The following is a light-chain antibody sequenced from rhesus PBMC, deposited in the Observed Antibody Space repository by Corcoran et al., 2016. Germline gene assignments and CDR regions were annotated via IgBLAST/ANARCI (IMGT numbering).Light chain of an antibody. Sequence: DIQMTQSPSSLSASVGDTVTITCRASQGISSSLNWFQQKPGKAPKLLMNAASSLQSGVPSRFSGSGAGTDFTLTISSLQPEDFAAYYCQQHNSHPLTFGGGTKVELK. J-gene: IGKJ4*01. CDR1: QGISSS. CDR3: QQHNSHPLT. V-gene: IGKV1-28*03. CDR2: AAS.